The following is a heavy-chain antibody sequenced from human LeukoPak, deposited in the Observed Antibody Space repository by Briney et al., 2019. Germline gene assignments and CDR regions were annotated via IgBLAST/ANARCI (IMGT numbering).Heavy chain of an antibody. CDR3: AKDLRQGQQMSLALDI. CDR1: GGSFSGYY. V-gene: IGHV3-23*01. Sequence: ETLSLTCAVYGGSFSGYYWSWIRQPPGKGLEWVSGISPSGATTYYVDSVKGRFTISRDNDKNTLFLHMTSLRAEDTAFYYCAKDLRQGQQMSLALDIWGRGASVAVSS. CDR2: ISPSGATT. D-gene: IGHD1-1*01. J-gene: IGHJ3*02.